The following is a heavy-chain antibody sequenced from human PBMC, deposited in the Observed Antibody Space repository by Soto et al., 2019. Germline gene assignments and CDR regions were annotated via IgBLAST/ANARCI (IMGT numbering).Heavy chain of an antibody. D-gene: IGHD6-19*01. V-gene: IGHV4-34*01. J-gene: IGHJ5*02. CDR2: INHSGST. CDR1: GGSFSGYY. CDR3: ASAPVIAVAGTGRGLLAP. Sequence: SETLSLTCAVYGGSFSGYYWSWIRQPPGKGLEWIGEINHSGSTNYNPSLKSRVTISVDTSKNQFSLKLSSVTAADTAVYYCASAPVIAVAGTGRGLLAPCGQGTLVPGSS.